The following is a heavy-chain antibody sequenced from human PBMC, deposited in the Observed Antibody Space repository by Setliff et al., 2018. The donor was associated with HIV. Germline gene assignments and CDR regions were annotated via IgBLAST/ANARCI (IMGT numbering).Heavy chain of an antibody. J-gene: IGHJ4*01. Sequence: PSETLSLTCTVSGGSISSSSYYWGWIRQPPGKGLEWIGTIYYSGNTYYNPSLKSRVTISVDTYKNQISLKLSSVTAADTAVYYCASHLPPYSGNFDYWGHGTLVTVSS. D-gene: IGHD1-26*01. CDR3: ASHLPPYSGNFDY. CDR2: IYYSGNT. V-gene: IGHV4-39*01. CDR1: GGSISSSSYY.